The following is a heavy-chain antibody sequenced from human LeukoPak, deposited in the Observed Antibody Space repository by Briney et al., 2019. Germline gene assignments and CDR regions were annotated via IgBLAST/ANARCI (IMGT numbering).Heavy chain of an antibody. D-gene: IGHD4/OR15-4a*01. CDR3: TRDTDYGWATNYYDY. CDR2: IGWEGDIT. CDR1: GFTISGCA. V-gene: IGHV3-43*01. J-gene: IGHJ4*02. Sequence: GGSLSLSCAVSGFTISGCAYFWGRQAPRKGLDWVSLIGWEGDITYYADSVRGRFTISRDNSKNSLYPQLNSLRTEDTAFYYCTRDTDYGWATNYYDYWGQGTLVSVSS.